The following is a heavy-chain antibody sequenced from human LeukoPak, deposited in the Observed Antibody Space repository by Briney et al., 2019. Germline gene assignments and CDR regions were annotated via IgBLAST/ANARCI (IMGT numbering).Heavy chain of an antibody. D-gene: IGHD4-17*01. CDR1: GYTFSSYA. V-gene: IGHV3-23*01. CDR3: AKDLKIGDSRS. CDR2: ISGSGGST. Sequence: GGSLRLSCAASGYTFSSYAMSWVRQAPGKGLEWVSAISGSGGSTYYADSVKGRFTISRDNSKNTLYLQMNSLRAEDTAVYYCAKDLKIGDSRSWGQGTLVTVSS. J-gene: IGHJ5*02.